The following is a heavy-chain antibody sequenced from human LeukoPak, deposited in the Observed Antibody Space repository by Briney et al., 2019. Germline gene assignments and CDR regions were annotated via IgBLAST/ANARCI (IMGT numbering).Heavy chain of an antibody. Sequence: SETLSLTCTLSAGSISSSSYYWGWIRQPPGKGLEWLGSIYYSGSTHYNPSLKSRVTISVDTSKNQVSLKLGSVTAADTAVYYCARRANWGGTFDIWGQGTMVTVSS. J-gene: IGHJ3*02. D-gene: IGHD7-27*01. CDR2: IYYSGST. CDR1: AGSISSSSYY. CDR3: ARRANWGGTFDI. V-gene: IGHV4-39*01.